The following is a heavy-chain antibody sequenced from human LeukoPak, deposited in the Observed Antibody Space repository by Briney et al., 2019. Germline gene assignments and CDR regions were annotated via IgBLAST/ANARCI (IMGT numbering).Heavy chain of an antibody. CDR3: AKDSSGWYDY. CDR1: GFTFSSYG. CDR2: ISYDGSNK. V-gene: IGHV3-30*18. D-gene: IGHD6-19*01. Sequence: LVESGGGVVQPGRSLRLSCAASGFTFSSYGMRWVRQAPGKGLEWVAVISYDGSNKYYADSVKGRFTISRDNSKNTLYLQMNSLRAEDTAVYYCAKDSSGWYDYWGQGTLVTVSS. J-gene: IGHJ4*02.